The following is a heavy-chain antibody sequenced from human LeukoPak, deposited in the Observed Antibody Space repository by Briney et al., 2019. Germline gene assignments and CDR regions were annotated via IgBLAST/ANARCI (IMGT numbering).Heavy chain of an antibody. CDR2: IYYSGDT. D-gene: IGHD2-2*01. CDR1: GGSIGGDTYY. V-gene: IGHV4-31*03. Sequence: SETLSLTCTVSGGSIGGDTYYWSWIRQHPGKGLEWIGYIYYSGDTHHNPSLESRVTISVDKSKNQFSLKLSSVTAADTAVYYCARASYCRSSTSCLYYYYYYGMDVWGQGTTVTVSS. CDR3: ARASYCRSSTSCLYYYYYYGMDV. J-gene: IGHJ6*02.